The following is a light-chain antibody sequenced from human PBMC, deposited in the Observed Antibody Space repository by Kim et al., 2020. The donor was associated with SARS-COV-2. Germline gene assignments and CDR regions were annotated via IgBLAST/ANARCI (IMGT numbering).Light chain of an antibody. Sequence: QPVLTQSPSASASLGASVKLTCTLNSGHSTYAIAWHQQQPEKGPRYLMKVNSDGSHNKGDGIPDRFSGSSSGAERYLTISSLQSEDEADYYCQSWGTGLWVFGGGTKLTV. CDR3: QSWGTGLWV. CDR2: VNSDGSH. CDR1: SGHSTYA. V-gene: IGLV4-69*01. J-gene: IGLJ3*02.